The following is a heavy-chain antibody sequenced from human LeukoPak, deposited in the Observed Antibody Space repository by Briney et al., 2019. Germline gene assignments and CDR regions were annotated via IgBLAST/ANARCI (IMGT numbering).Heavy chain of an antibody. J-gene: IGHJ4*02. CDR2: MNPNSGNT. CDR1: GYTFTSYD. V-gene: IGHV1-8*01. Sequence: ASVKVSCKASGYTFTSYDINWVRQATGQGLEWMGWMNPNSGNTGYAQKFQGRVTMTRNTSISTAYMELSSLRSEDTAVYYCARASTSYSGYDYDYWGQGTLVTVSS. CDR3: ARASTSYSGYDYDY. D-gene: IGHD5-12*01.